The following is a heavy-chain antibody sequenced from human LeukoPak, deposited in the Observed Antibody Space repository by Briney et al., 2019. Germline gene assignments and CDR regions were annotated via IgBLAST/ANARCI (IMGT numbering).Heavy chain of an antibody. D-gene: IGHD2-15*01. V-gene: IGHV3-23*01. J-gene: IGHJ4*02. CDR3: AKEGFYCSGGSCYYFDY. CDR2: VSGSGGST. Sequence: GGSLRLSCAASGFTFSSYAMSWVRQAPGKGLEWVSAVSGSGGSTNYADSVKGRFTISRDNSKNTLYLQMNSLRAEDTAVYYCAKEGFYCSGGSCYYFDYWGQGTLVTVSS. CDR1: GFTFSSYA.